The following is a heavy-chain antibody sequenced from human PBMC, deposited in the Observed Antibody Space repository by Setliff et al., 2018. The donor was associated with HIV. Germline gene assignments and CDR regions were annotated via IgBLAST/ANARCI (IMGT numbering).Heavy chain of an antibody. CDR1: GYSFRTYG. CDR3: GRAAWDFLWGVVDY. V-gene: IGHV1-18*01. Sequence: ASVKVSCKASGYSFRTYGVGWVRRAPGQGLEWMGWISPYNGDTHYAQRVQDRITLTTDTFTNTAYMELRSLTYDDTGVYYCGRAAWDFLWGVVDYWGRGTLVTVSS. D-gene: IGHD1-26*01. J-gene: IGHJ4*02. CDR2: ISPYNGDT.